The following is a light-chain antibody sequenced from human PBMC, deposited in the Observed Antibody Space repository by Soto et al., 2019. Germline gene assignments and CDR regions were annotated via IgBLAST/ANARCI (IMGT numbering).Light chain of an antibody. Sequence: EIVMTQSPATLSVSPGERATLSCRASQSVGSNLAWYQQKRGQAPRVIIYDASSRATGIPARFSGSGSGTEFTLTISSLQPEDFAVYYCQQYNTWQTFGQGTKVEIK. V-gene: IGKV3-15*01. CDR2: DAS. J-gene: IGKJ1*01. CDR1: QSVGSN. CDR3: QQYNTWQT.